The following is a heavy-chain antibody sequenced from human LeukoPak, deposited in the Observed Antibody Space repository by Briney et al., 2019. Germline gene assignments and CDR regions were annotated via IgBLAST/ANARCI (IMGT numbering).Heavy chain of an antibody. Sequence: GGSLRLSCAASGFTFSSYGMRWVRQAPGKGLEWVAFIRYDGSNKYYADSVKGRFTISRDNSKNTLYLQMNSLRAEDTAVYYCATDVIAAFDYWGQGTLVTVSS. CDR2: IRYDGSNK. D-gene: IGHD6-13*01. V-gene: IGHV3-30*02. J-gene: IGHJ4*02. CDR1: GFTFSSYG. CDR3: ATDVIAAFDY.